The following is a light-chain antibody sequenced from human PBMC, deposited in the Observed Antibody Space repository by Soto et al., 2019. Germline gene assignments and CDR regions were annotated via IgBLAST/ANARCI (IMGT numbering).Light chain of an antibody. V-gene: IGKV2D-29*02. J-gene: IGKJ5*01. Sequence: DVLMTQTPLSLSVGPGQPASISCKSSRSLLHITGETFLFWYLQKPGQSPQLLIYEVSTRVSGVPDRFSGSGSGTDFTLEISRVETDDVGIYYCMQSTQLPPTFGQGTRREIK. CDR2: EVS. CDR3: MQSTQLPPT. CDR1: RSLLHITGETF.